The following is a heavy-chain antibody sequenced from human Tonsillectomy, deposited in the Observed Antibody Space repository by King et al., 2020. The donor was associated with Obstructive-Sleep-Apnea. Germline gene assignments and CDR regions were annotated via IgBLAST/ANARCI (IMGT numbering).Heavy chain of an antibody. CDR2: IYYSGST. CDR3: AREGYSSSWYYFDY. CDR1: GGSISSYY. V-gene: IGHV4-59*12. Sequence: VQLQESGPGLVKPSETLSLTCSVSGGSISSYYWSWIRQPPGQGLEWIGYIYYSGSTNYNPSLTSRVTISVDTSKTQLSLKLSSVTAADTAVYYCAREGYSSSWYYFDYWGQGTLVTVSS. J-gene: IGHJ4*02. D-gene: IGHD6-13*01.